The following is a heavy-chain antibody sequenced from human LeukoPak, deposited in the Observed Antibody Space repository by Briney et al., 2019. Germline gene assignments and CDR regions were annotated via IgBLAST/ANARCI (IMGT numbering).Heavy chain of an antibody. D-gene: IGHD1-26*01. CDR2: IWYDGSNK. CDR1: GFTFSSYG. Sequence: PGGSLRLSCVASGFTFSSYGMHWVRQAPGKGLEWVAVIWYDGSNKYYADSVKGRFTISRDNSKNTLYLQMNSLRAEETAVYYCAKCGRSGSYSTYYFDYWGQGTLVTVSS. J-gene: IGHJ4*02. V-gene: IGHV3-33*06. CDR3: AKCGRSGSYSTYYFDY.